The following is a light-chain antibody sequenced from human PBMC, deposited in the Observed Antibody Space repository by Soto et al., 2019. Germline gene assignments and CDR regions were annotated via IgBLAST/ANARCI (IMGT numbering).Light chain of an antibody. J-gene: IGKJ5*01. CDR2: DAS. V-gene: IGKV3-11*01. CDR3: QQRSNWPFIT. Sequence: EIVLTQSPATLSLSPGERATLSCRASQSVSSYLAWYQQKPGQAPRLLIYDASNRATGIPARFSGGGSGTDFTLTISSLEPEDFAVYYCQQRSNWPFITFGQGTRLEI. CDR1: QSVSSY.